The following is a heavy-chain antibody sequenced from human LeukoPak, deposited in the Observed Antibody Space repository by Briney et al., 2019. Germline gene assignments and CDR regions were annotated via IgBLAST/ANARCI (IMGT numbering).Heavy chain of an antibody. V-gene: IGHV3-23*01. Sequence: PGGSLRLSCAASGFTFSSYAMSWVRQAPGKGLEWVSAISGSSGSTYYADSVKGRFTISRDNSKNTLYLQMNSLRAEDTAVYYCAKVSGSYYITFFDYWGQGTLVTVSS. CDR1: GFTFSSYA. D-gene: IGHD1-26*01. CDR3: AKVSGSYYITFFDY. J-gene: IGHJ4*02. CDR2: ISGSSGST.